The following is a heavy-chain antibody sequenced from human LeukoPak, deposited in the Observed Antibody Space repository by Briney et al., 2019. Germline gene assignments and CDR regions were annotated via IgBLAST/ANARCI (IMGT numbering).Heavy chain of an antibody. CDR3: ARGQRGWIQLWLFDY. CDR1: GGSSGGYY. J-gene: IGHJ4*02. V-gene: IGHV4-34*01. D-gene: IGHD5-18*01. Sequence: SETLSLTCAVYGGSSGGYYWSWIRQPPGKGLEWIGEINHSGSTNYNPSLKSRVTISVDTSKNQFSLKLSSVTAADTAVYYCARGQRGWIQLWLFDYWGQGTLVTVSS. CDR2: INHSGST.